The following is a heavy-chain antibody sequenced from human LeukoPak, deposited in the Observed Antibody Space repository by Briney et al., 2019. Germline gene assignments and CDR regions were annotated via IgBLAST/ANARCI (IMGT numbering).Heavy chain of an antibody. CDR1: GFTFSSYA. D-gene: IGHD3-10*01. Sequence: GGSLRLSCAASGFTFSSYAMSWVRQAPGKGLEWVSAISGSGGSTYYADSVKGRFTISRDNSKNTLYLQMNSLRPEDTAIYYCAKESPYGSGSRNYYFHYWGQGTLVTVSS. CDR2: ISGSGGST. CDR3: AKESPYGSGSRNYYFHY. V-gene: IGHV3-23*01. J-gene: IGHJ4*02.